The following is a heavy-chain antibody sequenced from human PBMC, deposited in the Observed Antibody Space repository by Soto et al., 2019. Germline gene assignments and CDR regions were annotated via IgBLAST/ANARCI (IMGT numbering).Heavy chain of an antibody. V-gene: IGHV2-5*02. D-gene: IGHD2-21*02. CDR2: IYWDNDK. J-gene: IGHJ6*02. CDR1: GFSLRTSGVG. CDR3: GQSRCGGDCVQSYAEHYYYCVDV. Sequence: QITLKESGPTLVTPTQTLTLTCTFSGFSLRTSGVGVGWIRQPPGKALEWLALIYWDNDKSYSPSLKSRLTLTDDTSENQVILTMTNMDPVDTGKYYCGQSRCGGDCVQSYAEHYYYCVDVWGQGTTVAVSS.